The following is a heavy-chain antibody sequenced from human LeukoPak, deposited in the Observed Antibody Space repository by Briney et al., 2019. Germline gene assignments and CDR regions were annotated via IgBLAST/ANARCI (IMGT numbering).Heavy chain of an antibody. CDR2: ISSSGATT. Sequence: GRSLRLSCAASGFTFDDYAMHWVRQAPGKGLEWVSGISSSGATTYYADSVKGLFTISRDNSKNTLYLQMNSLRPEDTAIYYCAKRVSSDWSTAFDYWGQGTLVTVSS. J-gene: IGHJ4*02. V-gene: IGHV3-23*01. CDR1: GFTFDDYA. CDR3: AKRVSSDWSTAFDY. D-gene: IGHD3-9*01.